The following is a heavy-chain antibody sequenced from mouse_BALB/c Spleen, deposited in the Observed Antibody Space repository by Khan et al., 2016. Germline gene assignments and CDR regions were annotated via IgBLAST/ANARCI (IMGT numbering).Heavy chain of an antibody. CDR2: FNPYIDGT. CDR1: GYTFTSYV. D-gene: IGHD2-14*01. Sequence: VQLQQPGPELVKPGASVKMSCKASGYTFTSYVMHWVKQKPGQGLEWIGYFNPYIDGTKYNKKVNGKATLPSDKSSSTAYMELSSLTSEDTAVYCCARYDYAMDFWGRGTLVTVSS. V-gene: IGHV1S136*01. J-gene: IGHJ4*01. CDR3: ARYDYAMDF.